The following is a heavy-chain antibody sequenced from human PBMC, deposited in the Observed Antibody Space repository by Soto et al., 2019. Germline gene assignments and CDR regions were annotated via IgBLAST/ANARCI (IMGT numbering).Heavy chain of an antibody. J-gene: IGHJ4*02. D-gene: IGHD6-13*01. CDR1: GFTFSSYG. CDR2: IWYDGSNK. Sequence: GGSLRLSCAASGFTFSSYGMHWVRQAPGKGLEWVAVIWYDGSNKYYADSVKGRFTISRDNSKNTLYLQMNSLRAEDTAVYYCARDLGIASAGTAYWGQGTLVTISS. CDR3: ARDLGIASAGTAY. V-gene: IGHV3-33*08.